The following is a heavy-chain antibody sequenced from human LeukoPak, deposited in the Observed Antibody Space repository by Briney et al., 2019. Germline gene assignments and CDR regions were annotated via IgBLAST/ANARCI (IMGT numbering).Heavy chain of an antibody. V-gene: IGHV4-4*02. D-gene: IGHD3-10*01. J-gene: IGHJ4*02. CDR3: ARDLVRGVTPFDY. CDR2: IYHSGST. Sequence: SGTLSLTCAVSGGSISSSNWWSWVRQPPGKGLEWIGEIYHSGSTNYNPSLKSRVTISVDKSKNQFSLKLSSVTAADTAVYYCARDLVRGVTPFDYWGQGTLVTVSS. CDR1: GGSISSSNW.